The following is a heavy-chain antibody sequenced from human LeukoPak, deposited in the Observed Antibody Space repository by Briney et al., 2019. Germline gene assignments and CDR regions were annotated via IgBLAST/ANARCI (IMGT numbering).Heavy chain of an antibody. CDR3: ARIGRELIDY. J-gene: IGHJ4*02. D-gene: IGHD1-26*01. V-gene: IGHV4-39*07. Sequence: SETLSLTCTVSGGSISSSSYYWGWIRQPPGKGLEWIGSIYYSGSTYYNPSLKSRVTISVDTSKNQFSLKLSSVTAADTAVYYCARIGRELIDYWGQGTLVTVSS. CDR2: IYYSGST. CDR1: GGSISSSSYY.